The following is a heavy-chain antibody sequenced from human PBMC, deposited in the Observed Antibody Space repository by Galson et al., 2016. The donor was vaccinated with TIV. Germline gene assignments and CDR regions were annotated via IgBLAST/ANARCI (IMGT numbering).Heavy chain of an antibody. D-gene: IGHD1-14*01. V-gene: IGHV3-23*01. J-gene: IGHJ4*02. Sequence: SLRLSCAASAFTFSSYAMTWVRQAPGKGLEWVSSISGSGDKTYYADSVKGRFTISRDNSKNTLYLQMNGLRADDTAVDYCAKSGTNLIDYWGQGTLVSVFS. CDR2: ISGSGDKT. CDR1: AFTFSSYA. CDR3: AKSGTNLIDY.